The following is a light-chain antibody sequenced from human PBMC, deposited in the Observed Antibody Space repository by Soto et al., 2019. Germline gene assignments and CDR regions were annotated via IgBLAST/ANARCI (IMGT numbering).Light chain of an antibody. J-gene: IGKJ5*01. CDR1: QSVSTF. Sequence: EIVLTQSPATLSLSPGERAILSCRASQSVSTFLAWFQQKPGQPPRLLIYNASNRTTGIPARFSGSGSGTDFTLTITSLEPEDFAVYFCHQRYNWPRVTFGQGTRLEIK. V-gene: IGKV3-11*01. CDR2: NAS. CDR3: HQRYNWPRVT.